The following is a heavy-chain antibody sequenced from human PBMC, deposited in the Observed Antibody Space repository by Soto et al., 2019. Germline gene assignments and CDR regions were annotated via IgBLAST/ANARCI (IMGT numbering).Heavy chain of an antibody. CDR2: IWYDGSNK. CDR1: GFTFSSYG. J-gene: IGHJ6*02. D-gene: IGHD3-3*01. CDR3: ARDYDFWAGGYGMDV. V-gene: IGHV3-33*01. Sequence: GGSLRLCCAASGFTFSSYGMHWVRQAPGKGLEWVAVIWYDGSNKYYADSVKGRFTISRDNSKNTPYLQMNSLRAEDTAVYYCARDYDFWAGGYGMDVWGQGTTVTVSS.